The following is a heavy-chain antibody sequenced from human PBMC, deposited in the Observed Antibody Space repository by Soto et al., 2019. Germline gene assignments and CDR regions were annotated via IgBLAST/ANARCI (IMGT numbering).Heavy chain of an antibody. CDR3: VTCSSWTKVEY. V-gene: IGHV1-69*01. J-gene: IGHJ4*02. CDR1: GGTLSRSA. Sequence: QVQLVQSGAEVKKPGSSVKVSCKASGGTLSRSAISWVRQAPGQGLEWMGGIIPIFGPAIYAQKFRGRVSIIADESTRTAYMEMSSLRSEDTDVYYCVTCSSWTKVEYWGQGTLCTVSS. CDR2: IIPIFGPA. D-gene: IGHD6-13*01.